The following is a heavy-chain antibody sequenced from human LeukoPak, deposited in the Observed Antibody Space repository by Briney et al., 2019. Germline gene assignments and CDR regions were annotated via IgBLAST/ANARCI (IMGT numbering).Heavy chain of an antibody. D-gene: IGHD6-25*01. Sequence: PGGSLRLSCAASGFTFSNYAMKWVRQAPGKGREWVSGITDSGGSTYYADSVKVRFTISRYNSENTLYLQMNTLRAEDTAIYFCAKSLAARWVIDYWGQGTLVTVSS. CDR1: GFTFSNYA. CDR2: ITDSGGST. J-gene: IGHJ4*02. CDR3: AKSLAARWVIDY. V-gene: IGHV3-23*01.